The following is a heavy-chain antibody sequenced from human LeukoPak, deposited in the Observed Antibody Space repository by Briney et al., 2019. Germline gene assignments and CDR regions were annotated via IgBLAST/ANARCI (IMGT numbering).Heavy chain of an antibody. CDR3: ARRLRGGDGYLNWFDP. Sequence: PSETLSLTCTVSGGSISSGGYYWSWIRQHPGKGLEWIGYIYYSGSTYYNPSLKSRVTISVDTSKNQFSLKLTSVTAADTAVYYCARRLRGGDGYLNWFDPWGQGALVTVSS. CDR1: GGSISSGGYY. CDR2: IYYSGST. D-gene: IGHD5-24*01. J-gene: IGHJ5*02. V-gene: IGHV4-31*03.